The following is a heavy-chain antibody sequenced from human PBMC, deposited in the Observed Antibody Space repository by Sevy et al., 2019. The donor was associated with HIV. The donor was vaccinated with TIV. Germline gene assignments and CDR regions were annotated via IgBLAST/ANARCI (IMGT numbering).Heavy chain of an antibody. CDR3: ARDKLPPVMVTMVRGALSYFFDY. J-gene: IGHJ4*02. D-gene: IGHD3-10*01. V-gene: IGHV3-33*01. Sequence: GGSLRLSCAASGFTFSSYGMHWVRQAPDKGLEWVAVIWYDGTNKYYADSVKGRFTISRDNSKNTLYLQMSSLRAEDTAVYYCARDKLPPVMVTMVRGALSYFFDYWGRRTLVTVSS. CDR1: GFTFSSYG. CDR2: IWYDGTNK.